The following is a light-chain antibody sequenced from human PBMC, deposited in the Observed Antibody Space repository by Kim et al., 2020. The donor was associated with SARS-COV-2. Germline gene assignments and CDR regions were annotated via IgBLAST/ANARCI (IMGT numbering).Light chain of an antibody. CDR2: DAS. Sequence: LAPGQSAPLTCRASQRIDNWLALYKQKRAQAPRLLIDDASNRATGIPARFSGSGSGTDFTLTISSLEPEDFAIYYCQRRGNWPQTFGKGTRLEIK. CDR3: QRRGNWPQT. J-gene: IGKJ5*01. CDR1: QRIDNW. V-gene: IGKV3-11*01.